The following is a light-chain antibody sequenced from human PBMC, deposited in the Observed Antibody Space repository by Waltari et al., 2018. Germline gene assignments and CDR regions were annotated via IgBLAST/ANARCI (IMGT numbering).Light chain of an antibody. V-gene: IGLV2-14*01. CDR1: SSDVGFYNY. J-gene: IGLJ3*02. CDR2: DVS. CDR3: NSYAGSSSWV. Sequence: QSALTQPASVSGSPGQSITISCTGTSSDVGFYNYFSWYQQHPGQAPKLMIYDVSERPSGVANRFSGSKSGNTASLTISGLQAEDEADYYCNSYAGSSSWVFGGGTKLTVL.